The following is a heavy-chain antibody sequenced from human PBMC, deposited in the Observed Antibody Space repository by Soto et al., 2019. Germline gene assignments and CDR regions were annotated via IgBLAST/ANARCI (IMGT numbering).Heavy chain of an antibody. D-gene: IGHD2-2*01. V-gene: IGHV1-18*01. CDR3: VGEYAFNRGGRFDP. CDR1: GYTFSSHG. J-gene: IGHJ5*02. CDR2: ISTWDDDT. Sequence: QVQLVQSGVEVKKPGASVKVSCKPSGYTFSSHGLSWVRQAPGQGLEWLGWISTWDDDTNYAQKFQGKITITTSSAKGTGFMELWSLRTDDPAVYYCVGEYAFNRGGRFDPWGQGTLVIVSS.